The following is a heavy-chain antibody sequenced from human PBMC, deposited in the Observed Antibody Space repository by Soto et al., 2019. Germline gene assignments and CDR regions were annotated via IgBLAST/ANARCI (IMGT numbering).Heavy chain of an antibody. CDR1: RFIFISYG. V-gene: IGHV3-30*03. Sequence: QVQLVESGGGVVQPGRSLRLSCAAPRFIFISYGMHWVRQAPGKGLEWLAVTSYDGNNKYYGDSVKGRFTISRDESKNTLYLQMNSLRPEGTAVYYCASTVDTTMVTWALGNWGQGTLVTVSS. D-gene: IGHD5-18*01. CDR2: TSYDGNNK. CDR3: ASTVDTTMVTWALGN. J-gene: IGHJ1*01.